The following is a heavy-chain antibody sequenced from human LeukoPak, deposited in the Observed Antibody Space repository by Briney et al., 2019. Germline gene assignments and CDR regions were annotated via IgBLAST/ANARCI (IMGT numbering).Heavy chain of an antibody. Sequence: QPGGSLRLSCAASGFTFSSYAMSWVRQAPGKGLEWVSAISGSGGSTYYADSVKGRFTISRDNSKNTLYLQMNSLRAEDTAVYFCARDWGSGSYSGYYFDYWGQGTLVTVSS. J-gene: IGHJ4*02. CDR3: ARDWGSGSYSGYYFDY. V-gene: IGHV3-23*01. D-gene: IGHD1-26*01. CDR1: GFTFSSYA. CDR2: ISGSGGST.